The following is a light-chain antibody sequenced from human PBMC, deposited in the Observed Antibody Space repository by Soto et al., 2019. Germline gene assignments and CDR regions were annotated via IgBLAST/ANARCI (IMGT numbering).Light chain of an antibody. CDR1: SSDVGGYNY. CDR3: SSYTSSSTRLYV. J-gene: IGLJ1*01. V-gene: IGLV2-14*01. Sequence: QSALTQHASVSGSPGQSITISCTGTSSDVGGYNYVSWYQQHPGKAPKLMIYDVSNRPSGVSNRFSGSKSGNTASLTISGLQAEDEGDYYCSSYTSSSTRLYVFGTGTKLTVL. CDR2: DVS.